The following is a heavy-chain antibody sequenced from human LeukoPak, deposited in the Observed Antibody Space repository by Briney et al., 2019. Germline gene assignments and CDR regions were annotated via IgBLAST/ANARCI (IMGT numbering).Heavy chain of an antibody. J-gene: IGHJ4*02. D-gene: IGHD2-2*02. CDR3: AKVFPRQYCSSTSCYKYFDY. Sequence: PGGSLRLSCAASGFTFSSYAMSWVRQAPGKGLEWVSAISGSGGSTYYADSVKGRFTISRDNSKNTLYLQMNSLRAEDTAVYYCAKVFPRQYCSSTSCYKYFDYWGQGTLVTVSS. CDR1: GFTFSSYA. V-gene: IGHV3-23*01. CDR2: ISGSGGST.